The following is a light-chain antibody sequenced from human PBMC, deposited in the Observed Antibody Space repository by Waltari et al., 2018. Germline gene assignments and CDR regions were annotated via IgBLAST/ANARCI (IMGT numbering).Light chain of an antibody. Sequence: QLVLTQSPSASASLGASVKLTCTLDSGHSTNIIAWHQQQPQKGPRYFMKVNSDGSHSKGDDIPDRFSSSSSSSGTERYLTISSVQSEDEADYYCQSGGHGTWVFGGGTKLTVL. CDR3: QSGGHGTWV. J-gene: IGLJ3*02. V-gene: IGLV4-69*02. CDR1: SGHSTNI. CDR2: VNSDGSH.